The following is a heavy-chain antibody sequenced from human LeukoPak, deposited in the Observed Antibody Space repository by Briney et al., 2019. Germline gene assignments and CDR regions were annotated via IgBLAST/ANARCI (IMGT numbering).Heavy chain of an antibody. D-gene: IGHD2-2*01. CDR2: ISYDGSNK. J-gene: IGHJ4*02. Sequence: PGRSLRLSCAASGFTFSSYAMHWVRQAPGKGLEWVAVISYDGSNKYYAGSVKGRFTISRDNSKNTLYLQMNSLRAEDTAVYYCARDESIVVVPAASIDYWGQGTLVTVSS. CDR3: ARDESIVVVPAASIDY. V-gene: IGHV3-30-3*01. CDR1: GFTFSSYA.